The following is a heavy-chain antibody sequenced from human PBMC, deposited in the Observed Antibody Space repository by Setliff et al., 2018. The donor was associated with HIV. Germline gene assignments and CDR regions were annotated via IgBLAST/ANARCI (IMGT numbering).Heavy chain of an antibody. Sequence: SETLSLTCTVSGGSISSRSYYWSWLRQPAGKGLEWIGRIYSNGKTDYNPSLKSRVTISEDTSKNRFSLKVNSVTAADTAMYFCARESPDGLDYWGQGSLVTVSS. J-gene: IGHJ4*02. CDR2: IYSNGKT. V-gene: IGHV4-61*02. CDR3: ARESPDGLDY. D-gene: IGHD2-8*01. CDR1: GGSISSRSYY.